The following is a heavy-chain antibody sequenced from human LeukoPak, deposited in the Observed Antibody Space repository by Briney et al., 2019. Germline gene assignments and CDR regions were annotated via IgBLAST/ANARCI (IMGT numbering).Heavy chain of an antibody. J-gene: IGHJ1*01. V-gene: IGHV3-21*01. CDR2: ISWRSSDI. CDR3: AKVSSSTVTTYFQH. CDR1: GFTLSSYN. Sequence: PGGSLRLSCVASGFTLSSYNMKWVRQAPGKRLEWVSSISWRSSDIEYADSVKGRFTISRDNSKNTLYLQMNSLRAEDTAVYYCAKVSSSTVTTYFQHWGQGTLVTVSS. D-gene: IGHD4-17*01.